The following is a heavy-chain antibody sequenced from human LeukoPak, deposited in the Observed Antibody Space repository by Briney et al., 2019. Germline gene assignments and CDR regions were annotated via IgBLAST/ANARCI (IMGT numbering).Heavy chain of an antibody. D-gene: IGHD3-16*01. CDR1: GGSFSGYY. Sequence: SETVSLTCTVYGGSFSGYYWSWIRQPPGKGLEWIGEINHSGSTNYNPSLKSRVTISVDTSKNQFSLKLSSVTAADTAVYYCARPPGGKGAYFDYWGQGTLVTVSS. CDR3: ARPPGGKGAYFDY. CDR2: INHSGST. J-gene: IGHJ4*02. V-gene: IGHV4-34*01.